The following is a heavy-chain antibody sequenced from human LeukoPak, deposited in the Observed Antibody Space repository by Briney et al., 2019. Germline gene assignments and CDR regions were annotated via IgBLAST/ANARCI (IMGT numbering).Heavy chain of an antibody. Sequence: GGSLRLSCAVSGFTFSSYSMNWVRQAPGKGLEGVSYISSSSSTIYYADSVKGRFTISRDNDKNSLYLQMNSLRDEDTAVYYCARDLREERCCSGGSCYSVWGQGTLVTVST. CDR2: ISSSSSTI. CDR3: ARDLREERCCSGGSCYSV. V-gene: IGHV3-48*02. D-gene: IGHD2-15*01. J-gene: IGHJ4*02. CDR1: GFTFSSYS.